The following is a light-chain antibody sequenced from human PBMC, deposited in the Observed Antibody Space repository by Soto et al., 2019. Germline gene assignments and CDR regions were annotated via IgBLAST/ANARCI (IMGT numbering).Light chain of an antibody. V-gene: IGKV1D-8*01. CDR2: AAS. J-gene: IGKJ1*01. Sequence: VIWMTQSPSLLSASTGDRVTISCRMSQGIGSYLAWYQQKPGKAPELLIYAASTLQSGVPSRFSGSGSGTDFTLTISCLQSEDFATYYCQQYYSFPPWTFGQGTKVEIK. CDR1: QGIGSY. CDR3: QQYYSFPPWT.